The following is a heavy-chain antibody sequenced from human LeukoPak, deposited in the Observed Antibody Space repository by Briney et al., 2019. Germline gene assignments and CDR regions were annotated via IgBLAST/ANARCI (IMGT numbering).Heavy chain of an antibody. CDR2: IKQDGSEK. CDR3: ARESVGATYFDY. Sequence: GGSLRLSCAASRFTFTTYWMSWVRQAQGKGLEWVANIKQDGSEKYYVNSVKGRFTISRDNAKNSLYLQMNSLRAEDTVVYYCARESVGATYFDYWGQGTLVTVSS. D-gene: IGHD1-26*01. V-gene: IGHV3-7*05. J-gene: IGHJ4*02. CDR1: RFTFTTYW.